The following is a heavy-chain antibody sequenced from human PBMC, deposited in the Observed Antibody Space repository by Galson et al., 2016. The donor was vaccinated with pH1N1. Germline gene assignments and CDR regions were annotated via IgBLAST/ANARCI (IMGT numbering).Heavy chain of an antibody. CDR2: IKPGDSDT. Sequence: QSGAEVKKPGESLKISCKGSGYRFTSYWIGWVRQMPGKGLEWMGMIKPGDSDTRYNPSFQGQVIISADKSISTAYLQWSSLKASATAMYYCARFHSSGNYNGAFDIWGQGTMVTVSS. CDR3: ARFHSSGNYNGAFDI. D-gene: IGHD3-10*01. V-gene: IGHV5-51*01. CDR1: GYRFTSYW. J-gene: IGHJ3*02.